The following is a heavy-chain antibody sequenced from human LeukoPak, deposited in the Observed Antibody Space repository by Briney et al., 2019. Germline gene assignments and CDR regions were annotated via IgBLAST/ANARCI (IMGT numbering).Heavy chain of an antibody. J-gene: IGHJ4*02. CDR3: AKVTFDSSGYYTVGQVFDY. CDR1: GFTFSSYA. Sequence: GGSLRLSCAASGFTFSSYAMSWVRQAPGKGLEWVSAIPGGGGSTYYADSVKGRFTISRDNSKNTLYLQMNSLRAEDTAVYYCAKVTFDSSGYYTVGQVFDYWGQGTLVTVSS. CDR2: IPGGGGST. D-gene: IGHD3-22*01. V-gene: IGHV3-23*01.